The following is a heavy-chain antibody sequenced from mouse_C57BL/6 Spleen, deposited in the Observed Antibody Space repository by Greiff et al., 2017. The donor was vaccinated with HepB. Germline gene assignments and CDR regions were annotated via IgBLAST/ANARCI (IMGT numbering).Heavy chain of an antibody. CDR2: ISDGGSYT. Sequence: EVKVVESGGGLVKPGGSLKLSCAASGFTFSSYAMSWVRQTPEKRLEWVATISDGGSYTYYPDNVKGGFTISRDNAKNNLYLQMSHLKSEDTAMYYCAREAYYGNYEGWGQGTTLTVSS. CDR1: GFTFSSYA. CDR3: AREAYYGNYEG. J-gene: IGHJ2*01. D-gene: IGHD2-10*01. V-gene: IGHV5-4*01.